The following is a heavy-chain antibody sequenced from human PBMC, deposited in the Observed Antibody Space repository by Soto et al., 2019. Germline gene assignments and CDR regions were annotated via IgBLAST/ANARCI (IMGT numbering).Heavy chain of an antibody. J-gene: IGHJ5*02. D-gene: IGHD3-22*01. CDR1: GFTFTSSA. Sequence: SVKVSCKASGFTFTSSAMQWVRQARGQRLEWIGWIVVGSGNTNYAQKFQERVTITRDMSTSTAYMELSSLRSEDTAVYHCAADSLNPIYYYDSSGYYPWGQGTLVTVSS. CDR2: IVVGSGNT. V-gene: IGHV1-58*02. CDR3: AADSLNPIYYYDSSGYYP.